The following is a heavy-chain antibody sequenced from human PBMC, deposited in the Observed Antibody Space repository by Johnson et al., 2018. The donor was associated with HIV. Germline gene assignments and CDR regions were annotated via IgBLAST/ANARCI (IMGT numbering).Heavy chain of an antibody. Sequence: MLLVESGGGLVQPGGSLRLSCAASGFTVSSNYMSWVRQAPGKGLEWVSVIYSGGSTYYADSVKGRFTISRDNSKNTLYLQMNSLRAEDTAVYYCAKLRWALGAAFDVWGQGTMVTVSS. CDR2: IYSGGST. CDR1: GFTVSSNY. V-gene: IGHV3-66*04. J-gene: IGHJ3*01. D-gene: IGHD3-16*01. CDR3: AKLRWALGAAFDV.